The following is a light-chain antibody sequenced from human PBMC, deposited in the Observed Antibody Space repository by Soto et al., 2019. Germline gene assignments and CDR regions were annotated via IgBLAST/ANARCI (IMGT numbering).Light chain of an antibody. V-gene: IGKV1-5*01. CDR3: QQCNSYPYT. J-gene: IGKJ2*01. CDR2: DDS. CDR1: QSISSW. Sequence: DIQMTQSPPTLSASVGDRVTITCRASQSISSWLAWYQQKPGKAPKLLIYDDSTLESGVPSRFGGSGSGTEFTLTVSSLQTDDFATYYCQQCNSYPYTFGQGTKVDIK.